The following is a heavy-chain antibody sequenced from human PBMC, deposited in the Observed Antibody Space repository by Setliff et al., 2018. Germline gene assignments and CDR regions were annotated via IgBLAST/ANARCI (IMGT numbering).Heavy chain of an antibody. Sequence: KASETLSLTCAVYGGSFSGYYWSWIRQPPGKGLEWIGEINHSGTTSYNPSLKSRLTISMDTSRSQFSLRLRSVTAADTAVYYCAKLTSSTNSYDSWGQGRLVTVSS. CDR3: AKLTSSTNSYDS. J-gene: IGHJ4*02. CDR2: INHSGTT. D-gene: IGHD2-2*01. CDR1: GGSFSGYY. V-gene: IGHV4-34*01.